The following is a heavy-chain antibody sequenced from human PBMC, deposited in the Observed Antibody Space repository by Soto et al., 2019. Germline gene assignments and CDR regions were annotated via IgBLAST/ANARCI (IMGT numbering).Heavy chain of an antibody. CDR3: SRGKYYDYVWGSYRVPYYFDY. Sequence: SEILSLTCTVSGGSISSYYWSWIRQPPGKGLEWIGYIYYSGSTNYNPSLKSRVTISVDTSKNQFSLKLSSMTAADTAVYYCSRGKYYDYVWGSYRVPYYFDYWGQGTLVTVSS. D-gene: IGHD3-16*01. CDR1: GGSISSYY. J-gene: IGHJ4*02. V-gene: IGHV4-59*01. CDR2: IYYSGST.